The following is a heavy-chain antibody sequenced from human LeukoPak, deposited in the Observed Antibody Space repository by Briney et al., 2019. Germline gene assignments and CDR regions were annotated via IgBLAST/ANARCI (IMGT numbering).Heavy chain of an antibody. J-gene: IGHJ4*02. Sequence: PSETLSLTCTVSGGSISSYYWSWIRQPPGKGLEWIGYIFYSGSTNYNPSLKSRVTMSVDTSKNQFSLKLHSVTAADTAVYYCARDLEEYCSGGSCSLFDYWGQGTLVTVSS. CDR3: ARDLEEYCSGGSCSLFDY. CDR2: IFYSGST. D-gene: IGHD2-15*01. V-gene: IGHV4-59*12. CDR1: GGSISSYY.